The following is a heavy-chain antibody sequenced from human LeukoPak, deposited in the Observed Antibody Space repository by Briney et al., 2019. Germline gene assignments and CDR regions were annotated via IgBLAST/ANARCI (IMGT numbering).Heavy chain of an antibody. CDR3: ARQSMGLQSNWYFDL. Sequence: GGSLRLSCAASGFTFSSYGMHWVRQAPGKGLEWVAVIWYDGSNKYYADSVKGRFTISRDNSKNTLYLQMSSLRAEDTAVYYCARQSMGLQSNWYFDLWGRGTLVTVSS. CDR2: IWYDGSNK. CDR1: GFTFSSYG. V-gene: IGHV3-33*01. J-gene: IGHJ2*01. D-gene: IGHD4-11*01.